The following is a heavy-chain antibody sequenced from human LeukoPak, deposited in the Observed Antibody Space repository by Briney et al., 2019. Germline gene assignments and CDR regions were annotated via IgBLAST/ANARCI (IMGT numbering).Heavy chain of an antibody. CDR3: ARDHYGMDV. CDR2: ISYDGSNK. V-gene: IGHV3-30-3*01. J-gene: IGHJ6*02. Sequence: GGSLRLSCAASGFTFSSYAMHWVRQAPGKGLEWVAVISYDGSNKYYADSVKGRFTISRDNSKNTLYLQMNSLRAEDMAVYYCARDHYGMDVWGQGTTVTVSS. CDR1: GFTFSSYA.